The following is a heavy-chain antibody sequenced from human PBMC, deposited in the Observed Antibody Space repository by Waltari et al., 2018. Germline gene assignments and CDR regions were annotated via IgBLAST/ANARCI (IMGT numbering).Heavy chain of an antibody. Sequence: EVQLVESGGGLVQPGGSLRLSCAASGFIFSARSRDWVRQAPGTGLGWVGRSKNRGANYVTEYAASVQGRFTISRDFSQNSLYLQMNSLRTDDTAVYYCTTSISGAINLYWGQGTLVTVSS. D-gene: IGHD3-3*02. CDR2: SKNRGANYVT. CDR1: GFIFSARS. J-gene: IGHJ4*02. CDR3: TTSISGAINLY. V-gene: IGHV3-72*01.